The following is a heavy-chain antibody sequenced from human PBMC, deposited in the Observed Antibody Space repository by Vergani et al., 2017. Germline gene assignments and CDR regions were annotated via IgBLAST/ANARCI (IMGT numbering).Heavy chain of an antibody. Sequence: QVQLQESGPGLVKPSETLSLTCTVSGGSISSYYWSWIRQPPGKGLEWIGYIYYSGSTNYNPSLKSRVTISVDTSKNQFSLKLSSVTAADTAVYYCARVRRITIFGVPTSTWFDPWGQGTLVTVSS. CDR1: GGSISSYY. V-gene: IGHV4-59*01. CDR2: IYYSGST. CDR3: ARVRRITIFGVPTSTWFDP. D-gene: IGHD3-3*01. J-gene: IGHJ5*02.